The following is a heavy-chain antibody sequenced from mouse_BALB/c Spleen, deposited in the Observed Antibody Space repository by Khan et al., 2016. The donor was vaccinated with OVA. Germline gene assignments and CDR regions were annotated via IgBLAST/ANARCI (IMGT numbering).Heavy chain of an antibody. V-gene: IGHV3-8*02. CDR1: GDSISSGY. Sequence: EVQLQESGPSLVQPSQTLSLTCSVTGDSISSGYWSWIRKFPGNKLEYMGYMISSGYTYYNPSLKSRISITRHTSKTQYYLQLNSVTTKDTATYYCARSTYRYAFACWGQGTLVTVSA. J-gene: IGHJ3*01. D-gene: IGHD2-14*01. CDR2: MISSGYT. CDR3: ARSTYRYAFAC.